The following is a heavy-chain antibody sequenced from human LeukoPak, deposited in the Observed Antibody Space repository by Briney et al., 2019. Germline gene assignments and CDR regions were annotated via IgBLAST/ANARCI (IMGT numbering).Heavy chain of an antibody. D-gene: IGHD2-2*01. CDR3: ARGVVVPAAGLYYFDY. V-gene: IGHV1-2*02. CDR2: INPNSGGT. Sequence: ASVKVSCKASGYTFTGYYTHWVRQAPGQGLEWMGWINPNSGGTNYAQKFRGRVTMTRDTSISTAYMELSRLRSDDTAVYYCARGVVVPAAGLYYFDYWGQGTLVTVSS. J-gene: IGHJ4*02. CDR1: GYTFTGYY.